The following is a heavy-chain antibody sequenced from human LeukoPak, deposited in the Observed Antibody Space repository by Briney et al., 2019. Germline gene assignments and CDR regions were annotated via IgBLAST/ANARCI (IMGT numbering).Heavy chain of an antibody. Sequence: PGGSLRLSCAASGFTVSSNYMSWVRQAPGKGLEWVSVIYSGGSTYYADSVKGRFTISRHNSKNTLHLQMNSLRAEDTAVYYCARGLEWSYNGDAFDIWGQGTMVTVSS. D-gene: IGHD3-3*01. V-gene: IGHV3-53*04. J-gene: IGHJ3*02. CDR2: IYSGGST. CDR1: GFTVSSNY. CDR3: ARGLEWSYNGDAFDI.